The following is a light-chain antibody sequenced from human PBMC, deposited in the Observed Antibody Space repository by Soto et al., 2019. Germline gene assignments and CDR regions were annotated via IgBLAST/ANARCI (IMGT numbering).Light chain of an antibody. V-gene: IGLV2-8*01. J-gene: IGLJ1*01. CDR2: DVT. Sequence: HSALTQPPSASGSPGQSVAISCTGTSSDVGGYNYVSWYQQYPGKAPKLMIYDVTKRPSGVPDRFSGSKSGNTASLTVSGLQAEDEADYYCSPYAGTHVVFGTGTKVTVL. CDR1: SSDVGGYNY. CDR3: SPYAGTHVV.